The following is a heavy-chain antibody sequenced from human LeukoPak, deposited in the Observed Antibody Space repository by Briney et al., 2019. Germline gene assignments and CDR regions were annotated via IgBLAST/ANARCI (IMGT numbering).Heavy chain of an antibody. CDR1: GGSLSRYY. D-gene: IGHD3-3*01. CDR3: ASFRTIFGVFDD. Sequence: SETLSLTRTGPGGSLSRYYRSWVRPPPGEGLEWIGYIYYGGSTNYNPSLKSRVTTSVDTSKNQFSLKLSSVTDADTAVYYCASFRTIFGVFDDRGQGTLVTVSS. CDR2: IYYGGST. J-gene: IGHJ4*02. V-gene: IGHV4-59*01.